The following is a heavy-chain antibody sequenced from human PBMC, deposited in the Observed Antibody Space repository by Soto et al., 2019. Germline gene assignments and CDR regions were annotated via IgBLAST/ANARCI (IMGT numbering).Heavy chain of an antibody. CDR2: IGGSGGNT. J-gene: IGHJ6*02. D-gene: IGHD3-9*01. V-gene: IGHV3-23*01. CDR3: ARVVRYFDTPYGMDV. Sequence: EVRLLESGEGLVQPGGSLKLSCAASGFTFSSYAMSWVRQAPGKGLEWVSSIGGSGGNTYYADSVKGRFTISRDNSKNTLFLQMTRLRAEDTAEYYCARVVRYFDTPYGMDVWGHGTTVTVSS. CDR1: GFTFSSYA.